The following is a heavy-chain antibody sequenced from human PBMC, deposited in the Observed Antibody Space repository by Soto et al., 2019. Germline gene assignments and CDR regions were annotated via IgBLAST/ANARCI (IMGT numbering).Heavy chain of an antibody. CDR1: GGSFSGYY. CDR2: INHSGST. D-gene: IGHD5-18*01. Sequence: SETLSLTCAVYGGSFSGYYWSWIRQPPGKGLEWIGEINHSGSTNYNPSLKSRVTISVDTSKNQFSLKLSSVTAADTAVYYCARGSDTAMVKDWGQGTLVTVSS. V-gene: IGHV4-34*01. CDR3: ARGSDTAMVKD. J-gene: IGHJ4*02.